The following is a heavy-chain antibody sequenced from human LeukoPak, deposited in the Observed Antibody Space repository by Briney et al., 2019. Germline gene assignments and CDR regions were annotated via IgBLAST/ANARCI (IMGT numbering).Heavy chain of an antibody. CDR1: GGSISSYY. Sequence: PSETLSLTCTVPGGSISSYYWSWVRQPAGKGLEWIGRIYTSGSTNYNPSLKSRVTMSVDTSKNQFSLKLSSVTAADTAVYYCARDEVYSSSWYYFDYWGQGTLVTVSS. D-gene: IGHD6-13*01. V-gene: IGHV4-4*07. J-gene: IGHJ4*02. CDR2: IYTSGST. CDR3: ARDEVYSSSWYYFDY.